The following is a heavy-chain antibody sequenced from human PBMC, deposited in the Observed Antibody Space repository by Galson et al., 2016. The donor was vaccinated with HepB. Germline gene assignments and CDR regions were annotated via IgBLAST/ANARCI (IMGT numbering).Heavy chain of an antibody. CDR1: GFTFSNYG. CDR3: VQGSTAPAV. D-gene: IGHD1-26*01. V-gene: IGHV3-23*01. CDR2: ISRSGDST. Sequence: LRLSCAASGFTFSNYGMTWVRQAPGKGLEVVSSISRSGDSTDYADSVKGRFTISRDNSKNTLSLQMNSLTADDTVIYYCVQGSTAPAVWGKGTTVTVSS. J-gene: IGHJ6*04.